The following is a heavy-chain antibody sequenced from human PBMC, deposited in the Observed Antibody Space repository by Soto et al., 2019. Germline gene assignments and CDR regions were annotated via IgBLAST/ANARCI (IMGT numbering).Heavy chain of an antibody. Sequence: SVKVSCKASGGTFSSYAISWVRQAPGQGLEWMGGIIPIFGTANYAQKLQGRVTMTTDTSTGTAYMELRSLRSDDTAVFYCARVTITMIVVVTDDAFDIWGQGTMVTVSS. CDR2: IIPIFGTA. CDR3: ARVTITMIVVVTDDAFDI. J-gene: IGHJ3*02. D-gene: IGHD3-22*01. CDR1: GGTFSSYA. V-gene: IGHV1-69*05.